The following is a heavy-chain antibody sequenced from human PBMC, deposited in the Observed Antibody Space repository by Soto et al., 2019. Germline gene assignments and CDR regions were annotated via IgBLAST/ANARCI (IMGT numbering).Heavy chain of an antibody. CDR1: GDYFSRCA. D-gene: IGHD3-22*01. Sequence: SVKVSCKSYGDYFSRCAVSSVRRAPGAGLELFGGIIPDTGTSSNIDKFRGRLTITADESMYTFYMNLNRLRSEDTAVYSCARIGLDLDLDHRGQGHPVTV. CDR3: ARIGLDLDLDH. J-gene: IGHJ4*02. V-gene: IGHV1-69*13. CDR2: IIPDTGTS.